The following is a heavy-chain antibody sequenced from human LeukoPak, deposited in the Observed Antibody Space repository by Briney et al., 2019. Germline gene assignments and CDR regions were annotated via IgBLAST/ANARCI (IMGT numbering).Heavy chain of an antibody. CDR3: ARGRTYATRFDY. J-gene: IGHJ4*02. CDR1: GGSMSSGGFS. Sequence: SETLSLTCAVSGGSMSSGGFSWSWIRQPPGKGLEWIGYIYHSGSTYYNSSLESRVTISVDRSKNQFSLRVNSVTAADTAVYYCARGRTYATRFDYWGRGTLVTVSS. CDR2: IYHSGST. V-gene: IGHV4-30-2*01. D-gene: IGHD2-2*01.